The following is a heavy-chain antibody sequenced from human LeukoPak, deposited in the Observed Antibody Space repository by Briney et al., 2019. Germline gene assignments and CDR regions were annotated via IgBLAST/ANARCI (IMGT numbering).Heavy chain of an antibody. V-gene: IGHV1/OR15-1*01. J-gene: IGHJ4*02. CDR3: ARALITMVRGVMGY. CDR1: GYIFTDYY. Sequence: ASVKVSCKASGYIFTDYYMHWVRQAPGQELGWMGRINPNSGGTNYAQKFQGRVTMTRDTSISTAYTELSSLRSEDTATYYCARALITMVRGVMGYWGQGTLVTVSS. CDR2: INPNSGGT. D-gene: IGHD3-10*01.